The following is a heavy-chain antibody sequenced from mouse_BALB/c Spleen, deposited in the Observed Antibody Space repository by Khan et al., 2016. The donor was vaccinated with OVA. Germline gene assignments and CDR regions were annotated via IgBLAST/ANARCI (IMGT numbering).Heavy chain of an antibody. CDR2: TDPANGNT. CDR3: RISTINA. V-gene: IGHV14-3*02. CDR1: GYNIKDIY. Sequence: VRLQQSGAELVKPAASLKLSCTASGYNIKDIYIHWVKQRPEKGLERIRRTDPANGNTNYDPTFQGKASITADTSSNTAYLQLSSLTSEDTAVXYCRISTINAWGQGTTLTVSA. J-gene: IGHJ2*01.